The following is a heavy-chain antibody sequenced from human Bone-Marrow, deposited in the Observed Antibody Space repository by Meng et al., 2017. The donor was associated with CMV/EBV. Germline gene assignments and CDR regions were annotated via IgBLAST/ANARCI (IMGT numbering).Heavy chain of an antibody. Sequence: SETLSLTCTVSGGSISSSSYYWGWIRQPPGKGLEWIGSIYYSGSTYYNPSLKSRVTISVDTSKNQFSLKLSSVTAADTAVYYCARDWTLTGGNDYWGQGKLVNVDS. CDR2: IYYSGST. J-gene: IGHJ4*02. CDR3: ARDWTLTGGNDY. CDR1: GGSISSSSYY. V-gene: IGHV4-39*07. D-gene: IGHD3/OR15-3a*01.